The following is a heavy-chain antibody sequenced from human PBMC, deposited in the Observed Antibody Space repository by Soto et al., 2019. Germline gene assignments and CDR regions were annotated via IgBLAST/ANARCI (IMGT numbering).Heavy chain of an antibody. CDR1: GGTFSSYT. V-gene: IGHV1-69*02. J-gene: IGHJ3*02. CDR2: IIPILGIA. D-gene: IGHD6-19*01. CDR3: ARGGIAVAGHDAFDI. Sequence: QVQLVQSGAGVKKPGSSVKVSCKASGGTFSSYTISWVRQAPGQGLEWMGRIIPILGIANYAQKFQGRVTITADKSTSTAYMELSSLRSEDTAVYYCARGGIAVAGHDAFDIWGQGTMVTVSS.